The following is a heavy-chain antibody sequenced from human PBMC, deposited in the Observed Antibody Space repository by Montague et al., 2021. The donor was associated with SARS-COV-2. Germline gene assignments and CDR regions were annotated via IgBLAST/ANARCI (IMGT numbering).Heavy chain of an antibody. J-gene: IGHJ3*02. CDR1: GGSISSNNYF. Sequence: SETLSLTCTVSGGSISSNNYFWDWIRQPPGKGLEWIGSIYYSGSTYYNPSLKSRVTISVDTSKNHFSLKLTSVTAADTAVYYCARGVRKVLRVATTEGGFDIWGQGTMVTVSS. D-gene: IGHD5-12*01. V-gene: IGHV4-39*02. CDR2: IYYSGST. CDR3: ARGVRKVLRVATTEGGFDI.